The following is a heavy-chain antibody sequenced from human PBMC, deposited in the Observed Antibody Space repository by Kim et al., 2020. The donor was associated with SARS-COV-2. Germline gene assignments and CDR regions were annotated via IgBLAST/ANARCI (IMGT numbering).Heavy chain of an antibody. CDR3: ARHGYYDSSGSRVSLGY. CDR1: GYSFTSYW. D-gene: IGHD3-22*01. Sequence: GESLKISCKGSGYSFTSYWISWVRQMPGKGLEWMGRIDPSDSYTNYSPSFQGHVTISADKSISTAYLQWSSLKASDTAMYYCARHGYYDSSGSRVSLGYWGQGTLVTVSS. J-gene: IGHJ4*02. CDR2: IDPSDSYT. V-gene: IGHV5-10-1*01.